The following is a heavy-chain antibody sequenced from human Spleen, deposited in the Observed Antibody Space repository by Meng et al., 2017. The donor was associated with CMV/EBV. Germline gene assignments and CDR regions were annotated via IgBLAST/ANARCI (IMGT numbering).Heavy chain of an antibody. CDR3: SRAGGWFDP. CDR2: IYYSGST. J-gene: IGHJ5*02. Sequence: GSLRLSCTVSGGSISSSNYYWDWIRQPPGKGLEWIGSIYYSGSTNYNPSPKSRVTISVDTSKNQFSLKLSSVTAADTAVYSCSRAGGWFDPWGQGTLVTVSS. CDR1: GGSISSSNYY. V-gene: IGHV4-39*07. D-gene: IGHD1-14*01.